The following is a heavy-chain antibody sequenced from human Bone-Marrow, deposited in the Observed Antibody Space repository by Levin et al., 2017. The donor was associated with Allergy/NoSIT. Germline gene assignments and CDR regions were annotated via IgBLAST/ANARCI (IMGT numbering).Heavy chain of an antibody. CDR3: AQAREAGARSFDY. D-gene: IGHD6-13*01. V-gene: IGHV3-23*01. J-gene: IGHJ4*02. CDR2: IGSGGVP. Sequence: GGSLRLSCAASGFTFSSYAMSWVRQAPGKGLEWVSTIGSGGVPYYADSVKGRLTISRDVSKNTVFLQMDSLRAEDTAVYYCAQAREAGARSFDYWGQGTQVTVSS. CDR1: GFTFSSYA.